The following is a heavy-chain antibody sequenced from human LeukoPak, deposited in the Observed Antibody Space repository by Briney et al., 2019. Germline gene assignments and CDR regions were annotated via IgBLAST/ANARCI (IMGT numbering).Heavy chain of an antibody. CDR2: ISYDGSNK. V-gene: IGHV3-30*18. D-gene: IGHD3-10*01. CDR1: GFTFSSYG. Sequence: GRSLRLSCAASGFTFSSYGMHWVRQAPGKGLEWVAVISYDGSNKYYADSVKGRFTISRDNSKNTLYLQMNSLRAEDTAMYYCAKTMVRGVTFDYWGQGTLVTVSS. CDR3: AKTMVRGVTFDY. J-gene: IGHJ4*02.